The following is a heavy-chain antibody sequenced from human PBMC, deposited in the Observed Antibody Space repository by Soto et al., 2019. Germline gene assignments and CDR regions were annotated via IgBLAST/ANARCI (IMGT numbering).Heavy chain of an antibody. D-gene: IGHD3-3*01. CDR2: ISYDGSNK. CDR3: ARDYLRITMFGVVEWADYFDY. J-gene: IGHJ4*02. V-gene: IGHV3-30-3*01. CDR1: GFTFSSYA. Sequence: QVQLVESGGGVVQPGRSLRLSCAASGFTFSSYAMHWVRQAPGKGLEWVAVISYDGSNKYYADSVKGRFTISRDNSKNTLYLQMYSLGAEDTAVYYCARDYLRITMFGVVEWADYFDYWGQGTLVTVSS.